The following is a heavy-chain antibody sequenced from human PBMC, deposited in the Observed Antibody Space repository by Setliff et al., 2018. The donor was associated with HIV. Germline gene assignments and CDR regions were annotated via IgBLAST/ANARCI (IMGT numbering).Heavy chain of an antibody. CDR3: ARLSPPDDYGDLGGIDY. Sequence: PGGSLRLSCEASEFTFSSYEMNWVRQAPGKGLGWVSYISGSGSTIYYADSVKGRFTIFRDNAKNSLYLQLNSLRAEDTAVYYCARLSPPDDYGDLGGIDYWGQGTLVTVSS. CDR2: ISGSGSTI. J-gene: IGHJ4*02. D-gene: IGHD4-17*01. CDR1: EFTFSSYE. V-gene: IGHV3-48*03.